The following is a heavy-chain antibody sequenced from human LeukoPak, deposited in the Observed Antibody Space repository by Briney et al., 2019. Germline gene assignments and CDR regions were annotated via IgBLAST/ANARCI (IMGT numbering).Heavy chain of an antibody. Sequence: GGSLRLSCAASGFTFSSYSMNWVRQAPGKGLEWVSSISSSSSYIYYADSVKGRFTISRDYAKNSLYLQMNSLRAEDTAVYYCASSIVVVPAAIDYWGQGTLVTVSS. V-gene: IGHV3-21*01. CDR2: ISSSSSYI. J-gene: IGHJ4*02. CDR1: GFTFSSYS. D-gene: IGHD2-2*01. CDR3: ASSIVVVPAAIDY.